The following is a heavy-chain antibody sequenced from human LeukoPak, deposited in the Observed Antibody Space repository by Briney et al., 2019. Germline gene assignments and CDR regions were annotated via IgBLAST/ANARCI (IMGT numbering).Heavy chain of an antibody. V-gene: IGHV3-21*04. Sequence: GGSLRLSCAASGFILSNYRMNWVRQAPGKGLEWVSYISSSGNSREYADSVKGRFTISRDNARDSLHLQMNSLRAEDTAVYYCANSIYSSSWYGPRFDPWGQGTLVTVSS. CDR3: ANSIYSSSWYGPRFDP. CDR2: ISSSGNSR. CDR1: GFILSNYR. J-gene: IGHJ5*02. D-gene: IGHD6-13*01.